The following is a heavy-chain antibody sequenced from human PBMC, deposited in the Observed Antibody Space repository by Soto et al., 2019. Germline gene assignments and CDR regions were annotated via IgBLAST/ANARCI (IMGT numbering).Heavy chain of an antibody. J-gene: IGHJ6*03. D-gene: IGHD3-22*01. CDR2: INWDGDST. Sequence: EVQLVESGGGVVRPGGSLRLSCVASGFSFGEYGMSWVRQVPGKGLEWVSGINWDGDSTGYAESVKGRFTISRDNAKNALYLQMKKVRAVDTALYHCVRARVIYSYYYMDVWGQGTPVTVSS. V-gene: IGHV3-20*01. CDR3: VRARVIYSYYYMDV. CDR1: GFSFGEYG.